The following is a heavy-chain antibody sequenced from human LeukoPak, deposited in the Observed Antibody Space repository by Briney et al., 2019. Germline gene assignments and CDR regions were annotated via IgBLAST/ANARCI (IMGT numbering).Heavy chain of an antibody. Sequence: SETLSLTCTVSGYFISSGYYWGWIRQPPGKGLQWIGSIHHSGSTYYNPSLKSRVTISVDTSKNQFSLKLSSVTAADTAVYYCARSYGSGTKGWFDPWGQGTLVTVSS. CDR3: ARSYGSGTKGWFDP. CDR1: GYFISSGYY. D-gene: IGHD3-10*01. CDR2: IHHSGST. J-gene: IGHJ5*02. V-gene: IGHV4-38-2*02.